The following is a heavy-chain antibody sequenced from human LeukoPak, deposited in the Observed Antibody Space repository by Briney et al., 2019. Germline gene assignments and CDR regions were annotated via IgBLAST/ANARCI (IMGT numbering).Heavy chain of an antibody. CDR2: INPNSGET. D-gene: IGHD3-3*01. CDR1: GYTLTSYY. J-gene: IGHJ1*01. Sequence: ASVKVSCKASGYTLTSYYLHWGRQAPGQGPEWMGWINPNSGETNYAPKFQGRVTMTRDTSINAAYLELGGLRSDDTAVYYCARGSGYYAGAEYFEHWGQGTLVTVSS. V-gene: IGHV1-2*02. CDR3: ARGSGYYAGAEYFEH.